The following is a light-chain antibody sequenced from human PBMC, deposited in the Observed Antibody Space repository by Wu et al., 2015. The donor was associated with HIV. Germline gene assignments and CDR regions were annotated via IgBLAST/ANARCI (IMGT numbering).Light chain of an antibody. CDR1: QDINIY. J-gene: IGKJ4*01. CDR3: QQTYITPLS. CDR2: AAS. Sequence: DIQMTQSPSSLSASVGDRITITCRASQDINIYLNWFYQKPGEAPKVLIFAASSLQRGVPSRFSGAVSGTDFTLTISSLQPEDFGTYFRQQTYITPLSFGGGTTVEIK. V-gene: IGKV1-39*01.